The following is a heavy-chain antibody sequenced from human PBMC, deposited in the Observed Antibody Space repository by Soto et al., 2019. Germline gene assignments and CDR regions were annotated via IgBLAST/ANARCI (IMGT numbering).Heavy chain of an antibody. D-gene: IGHD4-17*01. Sequence: GESLKIACKGSGYSFTTYWIGWVRQMPGKGLEWMGIIYPGDSDTRYSPSFQGQVTISADKSITTAYLQWSSLKASDSAMYYCARHPLDGAAYAMDVWGQGTTVTVSS. CDR3: ARHPLDGAAYAMDV. J-gene: IGHJ6*02. CDR1: GYSFTTYW. V-gene: IGHV5-51*01. CDR2: IYPGDSDT.